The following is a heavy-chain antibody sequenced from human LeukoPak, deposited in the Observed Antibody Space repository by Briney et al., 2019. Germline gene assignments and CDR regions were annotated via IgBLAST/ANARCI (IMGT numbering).Heavy chain of an antibody. D-gene: IGHD3-22*01. V-gene: IGHV3-21*01. Sequence: GGSLRLSCAASGFTFSSYSMNWVRQAPGKGLEWVSSISSSSSYIYYADSVKGGFTISRDNAKTSLYLQMTSLRAEDTAVYYCARSYYDSSGYFIPGNFDYWGQGTLVTVSS. CDR3: ARSYYDSSGYFIPGNFDY. J-gene: IGHJ4*02. CDR2: ISSSSSYI. CDR1: GFTFSSYS.